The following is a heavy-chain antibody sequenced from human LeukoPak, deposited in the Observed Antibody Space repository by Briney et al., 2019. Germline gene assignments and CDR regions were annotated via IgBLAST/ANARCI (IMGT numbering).Heavy chain of an antibody. D-gene: IGHD4-23*01. J-gene: IGHJ4*02. V-gene: IGHV1-69*04. Sequence: GASVKVSCKTSGYTFINYDINWVRQAPGQGLEWMGRIIPILGIANYAQKFQGRVTITADKSTSTAYMELSSLRSEDTAVYYCARDPNDSGGRMDLFDFWGQGTLVTVSS. CDR1: GYTFINYD. CDR2: IIPILGIA. CDR3: ARDPNDSGGRMDLFDF.